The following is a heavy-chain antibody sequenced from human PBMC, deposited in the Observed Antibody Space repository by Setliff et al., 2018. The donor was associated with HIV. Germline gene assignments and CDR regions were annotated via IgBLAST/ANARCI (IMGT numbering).Heavy chain of an antibody. CDR1: GISINGYY. D-gene: IGHD1-26*01. V-gene: IGHV4-4*08. J-gene: IGHJ4*02. CDR3: ARTRAPYFFDF. Sequence: SETLSLTCSVAGISINGYYWSWIRQSPRTRLEWISCVSSIGNTNYNPSLKSRVTISVDTSKNQFSLQLNSVTAADTAVYFCARTRAPYFFDFWGQGAQFTVSS. CDR2: VSSIGNT.